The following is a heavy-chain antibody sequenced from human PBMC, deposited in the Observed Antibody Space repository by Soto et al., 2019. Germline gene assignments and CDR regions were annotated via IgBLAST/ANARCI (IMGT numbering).Heavy chain of an antibody. Sequence: QVQLVESGGGVVQPGKSLKLACAASKLSFSSFAMHWVRQAPGKGLEWVAVISYDGSDIYYGDSVKGRFTISRDNSKETLFLHMNSLRVDDTAVYYCGGGGNFLPAKYGGQGTLVTVSS. V-gene: IGHV3-30*03. CDR3: GGGGNFLPAKY. D-gene: IGHD4-4*01. CDR2: ISYDGSDI. CDR1: KLSFSSFA. J-gene: IGHJ4*02.